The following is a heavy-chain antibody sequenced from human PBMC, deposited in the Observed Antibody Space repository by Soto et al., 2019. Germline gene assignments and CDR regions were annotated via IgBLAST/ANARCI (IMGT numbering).Heavy chain of an antibody. V-gene: IGHV3-33*06. CDR3: AKDRGGGAVVPDY. CDR2: IWYDGSHE. J-gene: IGHJ4*02. CDR1: GFSFSSYG. D-gene: IGHD2-21*01. Sequence: QVQLVESGGGVVQPGRSLRLSCAASGFSFSSYGIHWVRQAPGKGLEWVAVIWYDGSHEYYADSVKGRFSISRDNSKSRVYLQMNSLRAEDTAVYYWAKDRGGGAVVPDYWGQGTLVTVSS.